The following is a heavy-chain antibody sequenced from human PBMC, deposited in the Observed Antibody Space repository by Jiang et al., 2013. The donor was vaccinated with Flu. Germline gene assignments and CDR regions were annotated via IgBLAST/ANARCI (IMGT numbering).Heavy chain of an antibody. CDR3: ARDQSRFLEWLLFPDY. Sequence: KVSCKASGYTFTSYGISWVRQAPGQGLEWMGWISAYNGNTNYAQKLQGRVTMTTDTSTSTAYMELRSLRSDDTAVYYCARDQSRFLEWLLFPDYWGQGTLVTVSS. CDR1: GYTFTSYG. J-gene: IGHJ4*02. D-gene: IGHD3-3*01. CDR2: ISAYNGNT. V-gene: IGHV1-18*01.